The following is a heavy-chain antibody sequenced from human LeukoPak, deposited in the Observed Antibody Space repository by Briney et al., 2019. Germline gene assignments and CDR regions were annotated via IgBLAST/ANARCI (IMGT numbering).Heavy chain of an antibody. CDR3: ARRPSKYYDILTGYYRSEFDY. J-gene: IGHJ4*02. Sequence: ASVKVSCKASGYTFTSYGISWVRQAPGQGLEWMGWISAYNGNTNYAQKLQGRVTMTRNTSISTAYMELSSLRSEDTAVYYCARRPSKYYDILTGYYRSEFDYWGQGTLVTVSS. CDR2: ISAYNGNT. D-gene: IGHD3-9*01. V-gene: IGHV1-18*01. CDR1: GYTFTSYG.